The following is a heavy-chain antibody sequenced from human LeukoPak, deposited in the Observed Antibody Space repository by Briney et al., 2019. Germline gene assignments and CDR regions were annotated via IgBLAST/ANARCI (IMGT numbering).Heavy chain of an antibody. CDR2: IYSGGTT. CDR3: ARDPGGSYSHGI. V-gene: IGHV3-53*01. J-gene: IGHJ4*02. D-gene: IGHD1-26*01. CDR1: GFTVNNNY. Sequence: GGSLRLSCAASGFTVNNNYMSWVRQAPGKGLECVSVIYSGGTTYYADPVRGRFSISRDNSKNTVYLQMNSQGVEETAVYYWARDPGGSYSHGIWGQGTLVTVSS.